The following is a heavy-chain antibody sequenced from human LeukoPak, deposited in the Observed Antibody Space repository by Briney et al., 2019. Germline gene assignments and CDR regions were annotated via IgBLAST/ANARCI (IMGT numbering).Heavy chain of an antibody. Sequence: GGSLRLSCSASGFTFTIYALHWVRQAPGKGLEFVSAISSNGGNTYYADSVRGRFTISRDNSKNTLYLQMSSLKPEDTAVYYCVKHARGFSFGTYYFDYWGQGTLVTVSS. CDR3: VKHARGFSFGTYYFDY. J-gene: IGHJ4*02. V-gene: IGHV3-64D*06. D-gene: IGHD5-18*01. CDR1: GFTFTIYA. CDR2: ISSNGGNT.